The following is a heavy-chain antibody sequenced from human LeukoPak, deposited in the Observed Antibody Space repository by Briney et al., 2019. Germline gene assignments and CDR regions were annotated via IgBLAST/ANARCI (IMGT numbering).Heavy chain of an antibody. CDR3: ARASYYDSSGYLDY. V-gene: IGHV4-34*01. CDR1: GGSFSGYY. J-gene: IGHJ4*02. Sequence: SETLSLTCAVYGGSFSGYYWSWIRQPPGKGLEWIGEINHSGSTNYNPSLKSRVTISVDTSKNQSSLKLSSVTAADTAVYYCARASYYDSSGYLDYWGQGTLVTVSS. D-gene: IGHD3-22*01. CDR2: INHSGST.